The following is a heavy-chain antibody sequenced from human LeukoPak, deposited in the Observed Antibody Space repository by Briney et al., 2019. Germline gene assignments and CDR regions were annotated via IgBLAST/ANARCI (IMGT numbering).Heavy chain of an antibody. CDR1: GYTFTSYD. CDR3: ARQGPRNIVVVVAATPKDAFDI. V-gene: IGHV1-8*01. CDR2: MNPNSGNT. J-gene: IGHJ3*02. Sequence: ASVKVSCKASGYTFTSYDINWVRQATGQGLEWMGWMNPNSGNTGYAQKSQGRVTMTRNTSINTAYMELSSLRSEDTAVYYCARQGPRNIVVVVAATPKDAFDIWGQGTMVTV. D-gene: IGHD2-15*01.